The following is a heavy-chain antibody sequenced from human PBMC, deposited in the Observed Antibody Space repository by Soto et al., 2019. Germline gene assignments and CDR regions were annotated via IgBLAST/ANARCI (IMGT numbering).Heavy chain of an antibody. D-gene: IGHD5-12*01. CDR1: GYTFTGYY. CDR2: INPNSGGT. V-gene: IGHV1-2*02. J-gene: IGHJ4*02. Sequence: ASVKVSCKASGYTFTGYYMHWVRQAPGQGLEWMGWINPNSGGTNYAQKFQGRVTMTRDTSISTAYMELSRLRSDDTAVYYCARVAGTGGYDYFDYWGQGTLVTVSS. CDR3: ARVAGTGGYDYFDY.